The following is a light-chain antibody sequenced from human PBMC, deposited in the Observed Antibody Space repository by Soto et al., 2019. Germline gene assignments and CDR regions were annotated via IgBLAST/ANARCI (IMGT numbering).Light chain of an antibody. Sequence: EIVLTQSPGTLSLSPGERATLSCRASQSVSSSYLAWYQQRPGQAPRLLIYGASNRATGIPDRFSGSGSGTDLTFTISRLEPEDFAVYYCQHYGSSPSWTFGQGTKVEIK. CDR3: QHYGSSPSWT. CDR2: GAS. J-gene: IGKJ1*01. CDR1: QSVSSSY. V-gene: IGKV3-20*01.